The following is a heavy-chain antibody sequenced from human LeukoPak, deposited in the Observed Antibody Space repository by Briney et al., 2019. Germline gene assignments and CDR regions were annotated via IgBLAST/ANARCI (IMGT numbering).Heavy chain of an antibody. CDR3: TTEGYSSGWWAAFDI. Sequence: PGGSLRLSCEASGFTFSNAWVSWVRQAPGKGVEWVVRIKSRTDGGTTDYAAPVKGRFTISRDDSKNTLFLQMKSLKTEDTAVYYCTTEGYSSGWWAAFDIWGQGTMVTVSS. D-gene: IGHD6-19*01. J-gene: IGHJ3*02. CDR1: GFTFSNAW. V-gene: IGHV3-15*01. CDR2: IKSRTDGGTT.